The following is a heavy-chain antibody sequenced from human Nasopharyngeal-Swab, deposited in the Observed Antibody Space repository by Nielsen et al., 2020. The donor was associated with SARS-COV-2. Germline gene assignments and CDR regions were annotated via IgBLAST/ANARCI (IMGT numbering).Heavy chain of an antibody. CDR3: ARDLGCSSTSCYEGNWFDP. D-gene: IGHD2-2*01. CDR2: IIPIFGTA. Sequence: WVRQAPGLGLEWMGGIIPIFGTANYAQKFQGRVTITADESTSTAYMELSSLRSEDTAVYYCARDLGCSSTSCYEGNWFDPWGQGTLVTVSS. J-gene: IGHJ5*02. V-gene: IGHV1-69*01.